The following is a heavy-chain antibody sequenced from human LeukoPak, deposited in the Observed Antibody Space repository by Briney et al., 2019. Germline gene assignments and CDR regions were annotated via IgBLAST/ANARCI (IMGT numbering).Heavy chain of an antibody. J-gene: IGHJ4*02. D-gene: IGHD3-3*01. CDR1: GGFFSGYY. Sequence: SETLSLTCAVYGGFFSGYYWSWIRQPPGKGLEWIGEINHSGSTNYNPSLKSRVTISVDTSKNQFSLKLSSVTAADTAVYYCARGGPIGVDYWGQGTLVTVSS. CDR3: ARGGPIGVDY. CDR2: INHSGST. V-gene: IGHV4-34*01.